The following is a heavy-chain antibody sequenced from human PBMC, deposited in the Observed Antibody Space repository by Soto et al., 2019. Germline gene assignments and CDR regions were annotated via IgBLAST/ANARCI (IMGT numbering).Heavy chain of an antibody. V-gene: IGHV4-31*03. CDR1: GGSISSGGYY. CDR3: ARGDYEDWFDP. J-gene: IGHJ5*02. CDR2: IYYSGST. Sequence: PSETLSLTCTVSGGSISSGGYYWSWIRQHPGKGLEWIGYIYYSGSTYYNPSLKSRVTISVDTSKNQFSLKLSSVTAADTAVYYCARGDYEDWFDPWGQGTLVTVSS. D-gene: IGHD3-16*01.